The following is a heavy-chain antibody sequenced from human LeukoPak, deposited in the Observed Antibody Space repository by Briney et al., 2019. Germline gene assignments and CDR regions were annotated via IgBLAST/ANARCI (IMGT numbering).Heavy chain of an antibody. D-gene: IGHD5-18*01. V-gene: IGHV6-1*01. CDR3: AKCQFSYGSDAF. Sequence: SQTLSLTCVISGDSVSTNSAAWNWIRQSPSGGLEWLGRIYYRSKWYSDYAVSVKSRVSINPDTSNNQLSLQLKSVTPEDTAVYYCAKCQFSYGSDAFWGQGTMVTVSS. CDR2: IYYRSKWYS. CDR1: GDSVSTNSAA. J-gene: IGHJ3*01.